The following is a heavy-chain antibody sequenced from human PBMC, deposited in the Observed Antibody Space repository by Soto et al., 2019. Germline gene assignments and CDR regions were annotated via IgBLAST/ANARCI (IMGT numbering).Heavy chain of an antibody. J-gene: IGHJ5*02. V-gene: IGHV2-5*02. D-gene: IGHD5-18*01. CDR3: AHKGGFGYPEP. CDR1: GFSLTTSGVG. Sequence: QITLKESGPMLVKPTQALTLTCTCSGFSLTTSGVGVGWIRQPPGKALEWLALVYWDDDKRYSPSLTNRLTLSRDTSKNQVVLTLTNVDPTDTGTYFCAHKGGFGYPEPWGQGIMVTVSS. CDR2: VYWDDDK.